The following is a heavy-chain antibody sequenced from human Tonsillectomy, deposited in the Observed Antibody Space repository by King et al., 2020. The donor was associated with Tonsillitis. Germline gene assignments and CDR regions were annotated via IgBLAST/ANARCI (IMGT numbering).Heavy chain of an antibody. CDR2: ISDYNGNT. D-gene: IGHD2-8*01. J-gene: IGHJ3*02. V-gene: IGHV1-18*04. CDR1: AYTFTTYG. CDR3: SRHRFGSNEGVFDI. Sequence: QLVQSGAEVKKPGASVKVSCKVSAYTFTTYGISWVRQAPGQGLEWMVWISDYNGNTNYGQKLQGRVTMTTDTSTNTAYMELRSLRSDDTAVYYFSRHRFGSNEGVFDIWGQGTMVIVSS.